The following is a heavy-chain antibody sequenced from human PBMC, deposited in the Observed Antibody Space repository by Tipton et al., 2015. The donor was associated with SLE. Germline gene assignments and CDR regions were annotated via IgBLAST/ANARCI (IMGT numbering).Heavy chain of an antibody. CDR3: AREDGYQ. Sequence: SLRLSCAASGFTFSSYAMHWVRQAPGKGLEWVAVISYDGSNKYSADSVKGRFTISRDNSKNTLYLQMNSLRAEDTAVYYCAREDGYQWGQGTLVTVSS. CDR2: ISYDGSNK. V-gene: IGHV3-30-3*01. J-gene: IGHJ4*02. D-gene: IGHD6-13*01. CDR1: GFTFSSYA.